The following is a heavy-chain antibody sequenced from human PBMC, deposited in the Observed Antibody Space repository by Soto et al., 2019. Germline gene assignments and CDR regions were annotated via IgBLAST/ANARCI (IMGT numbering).Heavy chain of an antibody. CDR2: ISGDGVHT. J-gene: IGHJ4*02. CDR1: GFTFSRHW. D-gene: IGHD3-16*01. CDR3: ARLGFVGEGDF. V-gene: IGHV3-74*01. Sequence: GGSLRLSCATSGFTFSRHWIHWFRQAPGEGLVWVSRISGDGVHTDYAESVKGRFTVSRDIAKSTGYLKMNNLRAEDTAIYYCARLGFVGEGDFWGQGILVTVSS.